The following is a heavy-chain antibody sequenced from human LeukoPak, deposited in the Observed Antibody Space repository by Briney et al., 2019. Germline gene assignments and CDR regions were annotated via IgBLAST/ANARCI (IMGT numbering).Heavy chain of an antibody. J-gene: IGHJ2*01. CDR2: ISGDAANT. D-gene: IGHD5-12*01. Sequence: GGSLRLSCAASGFTFTGYAMSWRRQAPGKGLEFVSAISGDAANTFYADSVKGRFTISSNNAKHSLYLQTTSLRAEDTAVYYCARDTTTKYSGYGAPRWYFDLWGRGTLVTVSS. CDR1: GFTFTGYA. V-gene: IGHV3-23*01. CDR3: ARDTTTKYSGYGAPRWYFDL.